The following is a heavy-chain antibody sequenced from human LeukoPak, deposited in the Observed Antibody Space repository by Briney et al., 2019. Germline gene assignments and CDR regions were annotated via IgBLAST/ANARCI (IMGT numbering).Heavy chain of an antibody. CDR1: GFTFSSYS. D-gene: IGHD3-22*01. Sequence: GGSLRLSCAASGFTFSSYSLNWVRQAPGKGLKWVSYISSSSGTIYYADSVKGRFTISRDNAKNSLYLQMNSLRVEDTAVYYCAKGGGRYYDSSGYFNYWGQGTLVTVSS. V-gene: IGHV3-48*01. CDR3: AKGGGRYYDSSGYFNY. J-gene: IGHJ4*02. CDR2: ISSSSGTI.